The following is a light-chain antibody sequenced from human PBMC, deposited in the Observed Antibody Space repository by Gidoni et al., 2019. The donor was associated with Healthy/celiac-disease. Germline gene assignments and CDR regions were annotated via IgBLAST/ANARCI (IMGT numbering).Light chain of an antibody. CDR2: GAS. CDR1: QSVSSN. Sequence: EIVMTQSPATLSVSPVERATLSCRASQSVSSNLAWYQQKPGQAPRPLIYGASTRATGIPARVSGSGSGTEVTLTISSLQAEDFAVYYCQQYNNWPPLTFXGXTKVEIK. J-gene: IGKJ4*01. V-gene: IGKV3-15*01. CDR3: QQYNNWPPLT.